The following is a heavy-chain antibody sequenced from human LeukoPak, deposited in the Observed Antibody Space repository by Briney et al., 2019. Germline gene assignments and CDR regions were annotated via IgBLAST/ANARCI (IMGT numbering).Heavy chain of an antibody. CDR1: GFTFSSYA. V-gene: IGHV3-21*01. J-gene: IGHJ3*02. D-gene: IGHD3-22*01. CDR2: ISSSSSYI. Sequence: GGSLRLSCAASGFTFSSYAMSWVRQAPGKGLEWVSSISSSSSYIYYADSVKGRFTISRDNAKNSLYLQMNSLRAEDTAVYYCARDQYYDSSGQTYDAFDIWGQGTMVTVSS. CDR3: ARDQYYDSSGQTYDAFDI.